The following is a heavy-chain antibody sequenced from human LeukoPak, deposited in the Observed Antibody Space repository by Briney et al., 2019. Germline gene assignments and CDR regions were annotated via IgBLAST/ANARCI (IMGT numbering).Heavy chain of an antibody. CDR2: INAGNGNT. CDR1: GYTFTSYY. V-gene: IGHV1-3*01. CDR3: ARDRDILTGYYFDY. Sequence: ASVKVSCKASGYTFTSYYMHWVRQAPGQRLEWMGWINAGNGNTKYSQKFQGRVTITRDTSASTAYMELSSLRSEDTAVYYCARDRDILTGYYFDYWGQGTLVTVSS. D-gene: IGHD3-9*01. J-gene: IGHJ4*02.